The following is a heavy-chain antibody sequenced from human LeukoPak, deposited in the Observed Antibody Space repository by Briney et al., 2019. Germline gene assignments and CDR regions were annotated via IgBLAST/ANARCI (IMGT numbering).Heavy chain of an antibody. V-gene: IGHV3-53*01. J-gene: IGHJ4*02. CDR1: GFTVSYTY. CDR2: IYSGGGT. Sequence: PGGSLRLSRAASGFTVSYTYMNWVRQAPGKGLEWVSIIYSGGGTYYADSVRGRFTISRDISRNTLSLQMNSLRVEDTAVYYCARGWFGDYWGQGTLVTVSS. CDR3: ARGWFGDY. D-gene: IGHD3-10*01.